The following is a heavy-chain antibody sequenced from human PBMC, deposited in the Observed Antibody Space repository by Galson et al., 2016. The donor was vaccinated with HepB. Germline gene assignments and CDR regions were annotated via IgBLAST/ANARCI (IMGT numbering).Heavy chain of an antibody. CDR1: GFNVRGYW. D-gene: IGHD4-17*01. CDR3: ARDDETYGDPDF. Sequence: SLRLSCAASGFNVRGYWMSWVRQAPGKGLEWVANIQQDGTERNYVDSVRGRFTISRDNAKTSLFLQMNSLRVEDTAVYYCARDDETYGDPDFWGQGTLVTVSS. CDR2: IQQDGTER. J-gene: IGHJ4*02. V-gene: IGHV3-7*03.